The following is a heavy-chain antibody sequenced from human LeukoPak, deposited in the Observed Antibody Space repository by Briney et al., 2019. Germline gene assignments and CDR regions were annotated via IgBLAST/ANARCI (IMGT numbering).Heavy chain of an antibody. Sequence: ASVKVSCKASGYTFTCYYMHWVRQAPGQGLEWMGWINPNSGGTNYAQKFQGRVTMTRDTSISTAYMELSSLRSEDTAVYYCARVKRDSSGYYYPDYWGQGTLVTVSS. J-gene: IGHJ4*02. V-gene: IGHV1-2*02. CDR2: INPNSGGT. CDR3: ARVKRDSSGYYYPDY. D-gene: IGHD3-22*01. CDR1: GYTFTCYY.